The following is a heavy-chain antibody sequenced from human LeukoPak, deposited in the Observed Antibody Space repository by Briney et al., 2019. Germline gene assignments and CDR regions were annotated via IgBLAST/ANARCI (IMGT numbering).Heavy chain of an antibody. V-gene: IGHV3-9*01. Sequence: PGRPLRLSCAASGFTFEDYAMHRVRQAPGKALEWVSGINWARYIEDYADSVRGRFTISRDNAKNSLYLQMNSLRHEDTALYYCVKDNVASSCVDCPLGAAFDVWGPGTMVTVSS. CDR3: VKDNVASSCVDCPLGAAFDV. D-gene: IGHD2-21*01. CDR2: INWARYIE. J-gene: IGHJ3*01. CDR1: GFTFEDYA.